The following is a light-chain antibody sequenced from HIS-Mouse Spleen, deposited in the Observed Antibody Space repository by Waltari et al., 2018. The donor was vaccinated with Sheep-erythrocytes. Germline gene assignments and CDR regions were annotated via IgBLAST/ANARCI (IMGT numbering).Light chain of an antibody. J-gene: IGLJ1*01. CDR3: CSYAGSYNHV. Sequence: QSALTQPRSVSGSPGQSVTISCPGPSSDVGGDNYVSWYQHHPGKAPKLMIYDVSKRPSGVPDRFSGSKSGNTASLTISGLQAEDEADYYCCSYAGSYNHVFATGTKVTVL. V-gene: IGLV2-11*01. CDR1: SSDVGGDNY. CDR2: DVS.